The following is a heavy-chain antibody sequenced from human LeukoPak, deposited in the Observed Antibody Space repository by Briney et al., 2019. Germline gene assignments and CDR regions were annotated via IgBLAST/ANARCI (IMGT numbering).Heavy chain of an antibody. J-gene: IGHJ4*02. CDR1: GYTFTSYG. CDR2: IIPIFGTA. V-gene: IGHV1-69*13. CDR3: ARASSGYYSESFDY. D-gene: IGHD3-22*01. Sequence: SVKVSCKASGYTFTSYGISWVRQAPGQGLEWMGGIIPIFGTANYAQKFQGRVTITADESTSTAYMELSSLRSEDTAVYYCARASSGYYSESFDYWGQGTLVTVSS.